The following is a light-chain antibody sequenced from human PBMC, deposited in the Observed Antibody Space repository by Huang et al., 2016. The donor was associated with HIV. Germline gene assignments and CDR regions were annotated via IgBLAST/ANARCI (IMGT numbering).Light chain of an antibody. Sequence: DIVMTQSPDSLAVALGERATINCKSSQSVLYSSNNKNCLAWYQQKPGQPPKLLIYWAYTRESGVPDRFSGSGSGTDFTLTISGLQAEDVALYYCQQYYTIPLTFGQGT. CDR3: QQYYTIPLT. CDR2: WAY. J-gene: IGKJ2*01. V-gene: IGKV4-1*01. CDR1: QSVLYSSNNKNC.